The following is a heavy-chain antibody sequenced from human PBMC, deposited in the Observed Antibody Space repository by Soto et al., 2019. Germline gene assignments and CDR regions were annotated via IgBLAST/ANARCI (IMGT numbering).Heavy chain of an antibody. CDR3: ACIFSGGYSYGFYYXGMDV. V-gene: IGHV4-39*01. CDR1: GGSISSSSYY. Sequence: SETLSLTCTVSGGSISSSSYYWGWIRQPPGKGLEWIGSIFYSGSTYYNPSLKSRVTISVDTSKNQFSLKLTSVTAADTAVYYCACIFSGGYSYGFYYXGMDVWGQGTTVTVSS. J-gene: IGHJ6*01. CDR2: IFYSGST. D-gene: IGHD5-18*01.